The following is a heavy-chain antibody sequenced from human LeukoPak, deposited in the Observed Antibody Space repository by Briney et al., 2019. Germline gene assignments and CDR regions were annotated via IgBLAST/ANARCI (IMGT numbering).Heavy chain of an antibody. CDR3: AGYCGGDCYPAFDI. Sequence: GESLKIPSKGSGYSFTSYWIGWVRQMPGKGLEWMGIIYRGDSDTRYSPSFQGLVPISAAKSIGTAYLPWSTLKASDTPIYYCAGYCGGDCYPAFDIWGQGTMVTVSS. D-gene: IGHD2-21*02. CDR2: IYRGDSDT. CDR1: GYSFTSYW. J-gene: IGHJ3*02. V-gene: IGHV5-51*01.